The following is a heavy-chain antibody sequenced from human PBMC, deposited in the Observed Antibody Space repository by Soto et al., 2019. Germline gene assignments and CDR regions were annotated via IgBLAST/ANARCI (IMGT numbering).Heavy chain of an antibody. CDR2: INAGNGNT. J-gene: IGHJ6*03. CDR3: ARAYYDVWSGYPYYYYNYMDV. V-gene: IGHV1-3*01. D-gene: IGHD3-3*01. CDR1: GYTFTSYA. Sequence: ASVKVSCKASGYTFTSYAMHWVRQAPGQRLEWMGWINAGNGNTKYSQKFQGRVTITRDTSASTAYMELSSLRSEDTAVYYCARAYYDVWSGYPYYYYNYMDVGGKGTTGTVS.